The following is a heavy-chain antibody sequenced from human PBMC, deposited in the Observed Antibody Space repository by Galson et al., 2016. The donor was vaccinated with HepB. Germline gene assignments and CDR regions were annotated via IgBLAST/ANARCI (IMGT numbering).Heavy chain of an antibody. V-gene: IGHV4-61*01. D-gene: IGHD5/OR15-5a*01. Sequence: SETLSLTCSVSGGSVSSGSHYWSWIRQPPGKGLQWIGFIYYTGTTNYNPSLESRVTFSVDTSKNQFSLNLSSVTAADTAVYYCTGVPIGVSASYSDPWGQGTLVTVSS. J-gene: IGHJ5*02. CDR3: TGVPIGVSASYSDP. CDR1: GGSVSSGSHY. CDR2: IYYTGTT.